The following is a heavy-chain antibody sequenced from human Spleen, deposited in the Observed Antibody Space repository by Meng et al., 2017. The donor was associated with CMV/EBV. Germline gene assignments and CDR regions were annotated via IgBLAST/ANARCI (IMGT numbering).Heavy chain of an antibody. V-gene: IGHV3-30*02. CDR3: AKDQRVLEWLPPHYGMDA. CDR2: IRYDGTNE. J-gene: IGHJ6*02. D-gene: IGHD3-3*01. CDR1: GFTFSDYG. Sequence: GGSLRLSCAASGFTFSDYGMHWVRQAPGKGLEWVAFIRYDGTNEYHADSMKGRFTISRDNSKNTLYMQMNSLRAEDTAVYYCAKDQRVLEWLPPHYGMDAWGQGTTVTVSS.